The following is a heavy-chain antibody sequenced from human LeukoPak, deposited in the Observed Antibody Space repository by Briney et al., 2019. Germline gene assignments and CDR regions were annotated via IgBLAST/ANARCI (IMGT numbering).Heavy chain of an antibody. CDR1: GYTFTGYY. CDR2: INPNSGST. CDR3: ASDSFRLTPTRYYGMDV. Sequence: ASVKVSCKASGYTFTGYYMHWVRHAPGQGLEWMGLINPNSGSTNYAQKFQGRVTMTRDTSISTAYMVLSRLRYDDTAVYYCASDSFRLTPTRYYGMDVWGQGTTVTVSS. J-gene: IGHJ6*02. V-gene: IGHV1-2*02.